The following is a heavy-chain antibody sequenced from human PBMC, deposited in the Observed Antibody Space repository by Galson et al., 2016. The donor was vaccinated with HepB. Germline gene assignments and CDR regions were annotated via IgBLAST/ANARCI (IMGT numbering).Heavy chain of an antibody. D-gene: IGHD4-11*01. CDR3: AREGSADCSNCDHWNYGVDA. CDR2: IFSGGST. J-gene: IGHJ6*02. Sequence: SLRLSCAASGFTVSSTYMSWVRQAPGKGLEWISVIFSGGSTYYADSVKGRFTISRDNSKNTVYLEMNSLRAEDTAVYYCAREGSADCSNCDHWNYGVDAWGQGTTVTVSS. V-gene: IGHV3-53*01. CDR1: GFTVSSTY.